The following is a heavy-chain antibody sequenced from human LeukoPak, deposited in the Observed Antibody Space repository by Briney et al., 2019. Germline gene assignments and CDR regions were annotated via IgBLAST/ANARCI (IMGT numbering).Heavy chain of an antibody. V-gene: IGHV3-30-3*01. CDR3: ARDAPPYYDILTGLIGY. J-gene: IGHJ4*02. Sequence: GGSLRLSCAASGFTFSSYAMHWVRQAPGKGLEWVAVISYDGSNKYYADSVKGRFTISRDNSKNTLYLQMNSLGAEDTAVYYCARDAPPYYDILTGLIGYWGQGTLVTVSS. CDR1: GFTFSSYA. D-gene: IGHD3-9*01. CDR2: ISYDGSNK.